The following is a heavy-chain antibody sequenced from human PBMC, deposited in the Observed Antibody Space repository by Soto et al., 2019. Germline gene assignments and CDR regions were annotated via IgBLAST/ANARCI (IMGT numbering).Heavy chain of an antibody. CDR2: ISAYNGNT. CDR1: GYTFTSYG. V-gene: IGHV1-18*01. Sequence: ASVKVSCKASGYTFTSYGISWVRQAPGQGLEWMGWISAYNGNTNYAQKLQGRVTMTTDTSTSTAYMELRSLRSDDTAMYYCARVGNDFWSGYYTQYCWFDPWGQGTLVTVSS. CDR3: ARVGNDFWSGYYTQYCWFDP. J-gene: IGHJ5*02. D-gene: IGHD3-3*01.